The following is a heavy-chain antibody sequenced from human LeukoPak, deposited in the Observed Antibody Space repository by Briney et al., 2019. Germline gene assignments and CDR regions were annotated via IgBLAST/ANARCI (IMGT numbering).Heavy chain of an antibody. J-gene: IGHJ6*03. D-gene: IGHD1-1*01. CDR1: GFTFSSYW. Sequence: GGSLRLSCAASGFTFSSYWMSWVRQAPGKGLEWVANIKQDGSEKYYVDSVKGRFTISRDNAKNSLYLQMNSLRAEDTAVYYCARLYVDDWNYYYYYMDVWGKGTTVTVSS. CDR3: ARLYVDDWNYYYYYMDV. V-gene: IGHV3-7*01. CDR2: IKQDGSEK.